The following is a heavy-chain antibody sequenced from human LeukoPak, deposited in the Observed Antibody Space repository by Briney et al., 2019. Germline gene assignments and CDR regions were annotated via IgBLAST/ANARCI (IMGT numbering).Heavy chain of an antibody. Sequence: GGTLRLSCAASGFTFSSYGMSWVRQAPGKGLEWVSAISGSGGSTYYADSVKGRFTISRDNSKNTLYLQMNSLRAEDTAVYYCARGGGYSYGSFDYWGQGTLVTVSS. D-gene: IGHD5-18*01. J-gene: IGHJ4*02. V-gene: IGHV3-23*01. CDR2: ISGSGGST. CDR1: GFTFSSYG. CDR3: ARGGGYSYGSFDY.